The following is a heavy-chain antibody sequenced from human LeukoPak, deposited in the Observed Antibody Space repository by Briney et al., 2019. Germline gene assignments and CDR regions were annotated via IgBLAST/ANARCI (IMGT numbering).Heavy chain of an antibody. V-gene: IGHV3-7*03. CDR2: INHNGNVN. J-gene: IGHJ6*02. Sequence: KAGGSLRLSCAVSGFTFSSYWMNWARQAPGKGLEWVASINHNGNVNYYVDSVKGRFTISRDNAKNSLYLQMSNLRAEDTAVYFCARGGGLDVWGQGATVTVSS. D-gene: IGHD3-16*01. CDR1: GFTFSSYW. CDR3: ARGGGLDV.